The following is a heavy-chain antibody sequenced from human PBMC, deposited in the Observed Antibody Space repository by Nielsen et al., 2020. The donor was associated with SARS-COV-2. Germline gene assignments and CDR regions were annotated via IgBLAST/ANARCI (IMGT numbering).Heavy chain of an antibody. CDR3: AKLPDYYDSSGYGDY. CDR1: GFTFEDYG. D-gene: IGHD3-22*01. J-gene: IGHJ4*02. V-gene: IGHV3-20*01. CDR2: NNWNGGSK. Sequence: GESLKISCASSGFTFEDYGMSWVRQAPGKGLGWGSGNNWNGGSKGYADSVKGRFTISRDNAKNSLYLQMNSLRAEATALYHCAKLPDYYDSSGYGDYWGQGTLVTVSS.